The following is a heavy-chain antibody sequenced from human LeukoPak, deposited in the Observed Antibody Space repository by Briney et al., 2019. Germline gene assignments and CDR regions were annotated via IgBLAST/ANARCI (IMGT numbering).Heavy chain of an antibody. Sequence: PSETLSLTCTVSGVSISSSSYFWVWIRQPPGKGLEWIGSIYYSGSTYYNPSLKSRVTISVDTSKTQFSLKLSSVTAADTAVYYCARHFHPAETTGGYFDVWGRGTLVTV. CDR1: GVSISSSSYF. V-gene: IGHV4-39*07. CDR2: IYYSGST. CDR3: ARHFHPAETTGGYFDV. D-gene: IGHD4-17*01. J-gene: IGHJ2*01.